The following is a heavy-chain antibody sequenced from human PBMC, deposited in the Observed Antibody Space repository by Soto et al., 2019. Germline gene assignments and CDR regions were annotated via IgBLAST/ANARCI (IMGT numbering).Heavy chain of an antibody. CDR1: GFTFSSYA. V-gene: IGHV3-23*01. D-gene: IGHD3-10*01. CDR2: ISGSGGST. Sequence: EVQLLESGGGLVQPGGSLRLSCAASGFTFSSYAMSWVRQAPGKGLEWVSAISGSGGSTFYADSVKGRFTISRDTSQHTLFAEKNSRGAGGQALKYFAKDRGRGQDRFDPWGQGNLVTVSS. CDR3: AKDRGRGQDRFDP. J-gene: IGHJ5*02.